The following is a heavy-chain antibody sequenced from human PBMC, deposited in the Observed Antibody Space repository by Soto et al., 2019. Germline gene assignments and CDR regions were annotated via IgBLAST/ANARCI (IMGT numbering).Heavy chain of an antibody. CDR2: ISAYNGNT. J-gene: IGHJ5*02. V-gene: IGHV1-18*01. Sequence: GASVKVSCKASGYAFTSYGISWVRQAPGQGLEWMGWISAYNGNTNYAQKLRGRVTMTTDTSTSTAYMELSSLRSEDTAVYYCAMITMIHSFDPWGQGTLVTVSS. D-gene: IGHD3-22*01. CDR3: AMITMIHSFDP. CDR1: GYAFTSYG.